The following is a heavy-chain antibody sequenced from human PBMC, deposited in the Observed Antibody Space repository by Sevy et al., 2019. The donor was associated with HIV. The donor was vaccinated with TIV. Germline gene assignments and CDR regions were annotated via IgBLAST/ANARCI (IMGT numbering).Heavy chain of an antibody. CDR3: AREGCTKPHDY. CDR2: FSFGCGKL. D-gene: IGHD2-8*01. V-gene: IGHV3-23*01. CDR1: GFTLSNYS. Sequence: GGSLRLSCAASGFTLSNYSMSWIRQTPGKGLEWVSTFSFGCGKLNYADSVKGRFTISRDDSRNTFYLQMNSLRAEDTAIYYCAREGCTKPHDYWGQGTVVTVSS. J-gene: IGHJ4*02.